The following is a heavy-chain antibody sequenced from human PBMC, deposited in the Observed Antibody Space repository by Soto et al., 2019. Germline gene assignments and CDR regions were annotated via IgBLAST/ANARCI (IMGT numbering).Heavy chain of an antibody. CDR3: AREYYDVLTDYYRYYYIDV. CDR2: TSSSGTRM. D-gene: IGHD3-9*01. CDR1: GFTFSDYY. Sequence: PGGSLRLSCTASGFTFSDYYMTWIRQAPGKGLESVSYTSSSGTRMYYADSVKGRFTISRDNAKNSLYLQLNSLRAEDTAVYYCAREYYDVLTDYYRYYYIDVWGKGITVTVSS. J-gene: IGHJ6*03. V-gene: IGHV3-11*01.